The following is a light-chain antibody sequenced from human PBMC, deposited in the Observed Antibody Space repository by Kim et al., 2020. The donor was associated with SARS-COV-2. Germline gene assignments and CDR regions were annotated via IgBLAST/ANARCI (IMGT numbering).Light chain of an antibody. CDR3: SSYAGSNKV. J-gene: IGLJ1*01. CDR2: EVS. V-gene: IGLV2-8*01. CDR1: SSDVGGYNY. Sequence: QSALTQPPSASGSPGQSVTISCSGTSSDVGGYNYVSWYQQYPGKAPKLIIYEVSKRPSGVPDRFSGSKSGNTASLTVSGLQAEDEADYYCSSYAGSNKVFGTGTKVTVL.